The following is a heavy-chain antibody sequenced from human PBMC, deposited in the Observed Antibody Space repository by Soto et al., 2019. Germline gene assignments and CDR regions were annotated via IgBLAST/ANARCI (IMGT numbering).Heavy chain of an antibody. D-gene: IGHD3-16*01. Sequence: QLQLQESGPGLVKPSETLSLTCTVSGGSISSSSYYWGWIRQPPGKGLEWIGSIYYSGSTYYNPSLKSRVTISVDTSKNQFSLKLSSVTAADTAVYYCARLDSLGSLLMGGFDYWGQGTLVTVSS. CDR3: ARLDSLGSLLMGGFDY. CDR2: IYYSGST. J-gene: IGHJ4*02. CDR1: GGSISSSSYY. V-gene: IGHV4-39*01.